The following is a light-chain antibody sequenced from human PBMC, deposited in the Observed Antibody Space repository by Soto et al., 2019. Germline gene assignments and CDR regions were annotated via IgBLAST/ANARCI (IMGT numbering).Light chain of an antibody. CDR1: QSVSGNH. V-gene: IGKV3-20*01. Sequence: EIVLTQSPGTLSLSPVERATISCRASQSVSGNHLAWYQHKPGQAPRVLIYVASIRGTGIPDRFSGRGSGADFTLTISRREPEALAVYYCQQYGTSLPFGGGTKVEIK. J-gene: IGKJ4*01. CDR3: QQYGTSLP. CDR2: VAS.